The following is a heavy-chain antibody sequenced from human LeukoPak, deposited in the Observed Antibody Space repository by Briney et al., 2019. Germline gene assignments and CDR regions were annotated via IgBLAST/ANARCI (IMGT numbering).Heavy chain of an antibody. V-gene: IGHV1-46*02. CDR3: ARSYYDSSGYYILFDY. CDR1: GYTFNNHY. CDR2: INPSGGST. Sequence: GASVKVSCKASGYTFNNHYMYWVRQAPGQGLEWMGVINPSGGSTSYAQKFQGRVTMTRDTSTRTVYMEVNSLRSEDTAVYYCARSYYDSSGYYILFDYWGQGTLVTVSS. J-gene: IGHJ4*02. D-gene: IGHD3-22*01.